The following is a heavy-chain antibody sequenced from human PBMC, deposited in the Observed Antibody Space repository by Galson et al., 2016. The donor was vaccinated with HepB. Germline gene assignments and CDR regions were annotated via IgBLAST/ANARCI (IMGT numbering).Heavy chain of an antibody. J-gene: IGHJ4*02. CDR3: AREGDQPFYFDY. CDR2: IKPSGGDT. V-gene: IGHV1-46*02. Sequence: SVKVSCKASGYTFNTYNMHWVRQAPGQGLEWMGIIKPSGGDTIYAQKFQDRITMTRDPSTSTAYMELISLRSEDTAVYYCAREGDQPFYFDYWGQGTLLTVSS. CDR1: GYTFNTYN. D-gene: IGHD2-2*01.